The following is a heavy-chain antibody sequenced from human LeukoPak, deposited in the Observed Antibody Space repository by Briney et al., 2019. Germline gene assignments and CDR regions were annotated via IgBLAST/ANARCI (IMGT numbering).Heavy chain of an antibody. V-gene: IGHV4-59*01. CDR3: ARAPYGGNLDY. D-gene: IGHD4-23*01. Sequence: SETLSLNCTVSGGSISSYYWSWIRQPPGKGLEWIGYIYYSGSTNYNPSLKSRVTISVDTSKNQFSLKLSSVTAADTAVYYCARAPYGGNLDYWGQGTLVTVSS. J-gene: IGHJ4*02. CDR1: GGSISSYY. CDR2: IYYSGST.